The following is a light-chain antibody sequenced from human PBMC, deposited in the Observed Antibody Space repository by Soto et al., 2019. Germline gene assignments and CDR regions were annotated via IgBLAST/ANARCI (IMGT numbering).Light chain of an antibody. V-gene: IGLV2-8*01. J-gene: IGLJ1*01. CDR3: SSFAGSNNFV. Sequence: QSVLTQPPSASGSPGQSVSISCTGTSSDVGRYNYVSWYQRHPGKAPKLMIYEVTKRPSGVPDRFSDSKSGNTASLTVSGLQAEDEADYFCSSFAGSNNFVFGTGTKVTVL. CDR2: EVT. CDR1: SSDVGRYNY.